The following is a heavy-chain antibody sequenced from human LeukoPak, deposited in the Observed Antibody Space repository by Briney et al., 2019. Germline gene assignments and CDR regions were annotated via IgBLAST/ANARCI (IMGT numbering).Heavy chain of an antibody. CDR1: GYTFTSYG. CDR2: ISAYNGNT. CDR3: ARGPRVIAVAGSWGGDY. Sequence: ASVKVSCKASGYTFTSYGISWVRQAPGQGLEWMGWISAYNGNTNYAQKLQGRVTMTTDTSTSTAYMELRSLRSDDTAVHYCARGPRVIAVAGSWGGDYWGQGTLVTVSS. D-gene: IGHD6-19*01. V-gene: IGHV1-18*01. J-gene: IGHJ4*02.